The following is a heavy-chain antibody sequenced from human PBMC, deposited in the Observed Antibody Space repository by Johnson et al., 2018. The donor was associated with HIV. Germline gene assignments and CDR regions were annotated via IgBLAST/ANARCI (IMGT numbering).Heavy chain of an antibody. CDR3: ARDLRDIVVPDAFDI. CDR1: GFTFSSYD. D-gene: IGHD5-12*01. J-gene: IGHJ3*02. CDR2: ISYDGSNK. Sequence: QVQLVESGGGLVQPGGSLRLSCAASGFTFSSYDMHWVRQAPGKGLEWVAVISYDGSNKYYADSVKGRFNISRDNSKNTLYLQMNSLRAEDTAVYYCARDLRDIVVPDAFDIWGQGTMVTVSS. V-gene: IGHV3-30*03.